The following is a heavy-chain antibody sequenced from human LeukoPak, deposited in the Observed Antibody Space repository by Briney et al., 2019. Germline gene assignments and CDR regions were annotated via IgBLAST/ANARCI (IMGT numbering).Heavy chain of an antibody. D-gene: IGHD2-2*01. CDR2: IYYSGST. CDR1: GGSISSSSYY. Sequence: SETLSLTCTVSGGSISSSSYYWGWIRQPPGKGLEWIGIIYYSGSTYYNPSLKSRLTISVDTSKNQFSLKLSSVIATDTAVYYCARRGYCSSTSCYEYWFDPWGQGTLVSVSS. V-gene: IGHV4-39*01. J-gene: IGHJ5*02. CDR3: ARRGYCSSTSCYEYWFDP.